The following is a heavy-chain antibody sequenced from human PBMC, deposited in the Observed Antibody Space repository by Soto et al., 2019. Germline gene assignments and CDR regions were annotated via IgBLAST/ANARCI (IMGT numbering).Heavy chain of an antibody. CDR3: ARGEKNWRLSPLGFYYYYGMDV. CDR1: GYTFTGYY. J-gene: IGHJ6*02. V-gene: IGHV1-2*04. Sequence: GASVKVSCKASGYTFTGYYMHWVRQAPGQGLEWMGWINPNSGGTNYAQKFQGWVTMTRDTSISTAYMELSRLRSDDTAVYYCARGEKNWRLSPLGFYYYYGMDVWGQGTTVTVSS. D-gene: IGHD3-10*01. CDR2: INPNSGGT.